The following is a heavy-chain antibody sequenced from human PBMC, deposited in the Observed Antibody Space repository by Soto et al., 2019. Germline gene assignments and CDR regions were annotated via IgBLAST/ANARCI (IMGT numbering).Heavy chain of an antibody. V-gene: IGHV4-30-4*01. CDR2: IYYRGGT. J-gene: IGHJ4*02. Sequence: PSETLSLTCNVSGGSISTADYYWSWIRQPPGKGLEWIGYIYYRGGTYYNPSLESRVAISIDTSKNQFSLNLTSVTAADTAVYYCVSDYDSGGYIGYWGQGTLVTVSS. CDR1: GGSISTADYY. CDR3: VSDYDSGGYIGY. D-gene: IGHD3-22*01.